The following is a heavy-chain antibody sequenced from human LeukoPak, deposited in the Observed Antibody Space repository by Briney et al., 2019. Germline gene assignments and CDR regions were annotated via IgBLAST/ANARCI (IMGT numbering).Heavy chain of an antibody. CDR1: GESLGDYE. CDR2: VNPSAFA. Sequence: PSETLSLTCTVYGESLGDYEWSWIRQPPGGRLEWLGQVNPSAFATYNPSLKRPVTISRDTSKNQISLTVTSVITADTGVYYCARGPIDRDHDFDSWGQGSLVTVSS. CDR3: ARGPIDRDHDFDS. D-gene: IGHD1-14*01. V-gene: IGHV4-34*01. J-gene: IGHJ4*02.